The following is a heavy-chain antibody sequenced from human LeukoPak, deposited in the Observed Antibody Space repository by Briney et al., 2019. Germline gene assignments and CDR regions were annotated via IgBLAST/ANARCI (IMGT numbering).Heavy chain of an antibody. Sequence: PSETLSLTCTVSGGSIRSYYWSWIRQPPGKGLEWIGYIYYSGSTNYNPSLKSRVTISVDTSKNQFSLKLSSVTAADTAVYYCATGGYVEMATKDWGQGTLVTVSS. CDR3: ATGGYVEMATKD. CDR1: GGSIRSYY. D-gene: IGHD5-24*01. J-gene: IGHJ4*02. V-gene: IGHV4-59*12. CDR2: IYYSGST.